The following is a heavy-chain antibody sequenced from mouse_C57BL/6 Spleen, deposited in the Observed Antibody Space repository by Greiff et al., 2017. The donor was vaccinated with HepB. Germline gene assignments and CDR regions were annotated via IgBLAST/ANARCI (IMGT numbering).Heavy chain of an antibody. CDR2: INPNNGGT. V-gene: IGHV1-26*01. Sequence: VQLQQSGPELVKPGASVKISCKASGYTFTDYYMNWVKQSHGKSLEWIGDINPNNGGTSYNQKFKGKATLTVDKSSSTAYMELRSLTSEDSAVYYCARFPDYYGSSYVDWYFDVWGTGTTVTVSS. CDR3: ARFPDYYGSSYVDWYFDV. CDR1: GYTFTDYY. J-gene: IGHJ1*03. D-gene: IGHD1-1*01.